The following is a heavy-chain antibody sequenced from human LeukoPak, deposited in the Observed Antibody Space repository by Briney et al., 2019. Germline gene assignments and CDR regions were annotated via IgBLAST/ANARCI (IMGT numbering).Heavy chain of an antibody. V-gene: IGHV4-59*08. CDR1: GGSISSYY. D-gene: IGHD6-19*01. CDR2: IYYSGST. Sequence: PSETLSLTCTVSGGSISSYYWSWIRQPPGKGLEWIGYIYYSGSTNYNPSLKSRVTISLDTSKKQFSLKLTSVTAADTAVFYCATREQWLVRGFDYWGQGTLVTVSS. J-gene: IGHJ4*02. CDR3: ATREQWLVRGFDY.